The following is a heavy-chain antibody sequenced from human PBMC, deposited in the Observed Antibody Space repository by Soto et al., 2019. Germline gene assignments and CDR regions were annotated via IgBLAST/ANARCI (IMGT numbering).Heavy chain of an antibody. Sequence: QVQLVQSGAEVKKPGSSVKVSCKASGGIFSTYAISCLRQAPGQGLEWMGGIIPLFGTPNYAQRFQGRVTITADESTSTAYMDLSRLRSEDTAVYYCARDRDDYGSGNYYNRIDFWGQGTLVTVSS. J-gene: IGHJ4*02. V-gene: IGHV1-69*01. D-gene: IGHD3-10*01. CDR3: ARDRDDYGSGNYYNRIDF. CDR2: IIPLFGTP. CDR1: GGIFSTYA.